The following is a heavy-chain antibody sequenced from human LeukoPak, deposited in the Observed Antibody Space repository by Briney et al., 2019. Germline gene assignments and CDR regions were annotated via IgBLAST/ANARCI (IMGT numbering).Heavy chain of an antibody. V-gene: IGHV1-8*01. D-gene: IGHD3-3*01. CDR1: GYTFTSYD. Sequence: ASVKVSCKASGYTFTSYDINWVRQATGQGPEWMGWMNPNSGNTGYAQKFQGRVTMTRNTSISTAYMELSSLRSEDTAVYYCARGNYDFWSGYTPDYYYYYMDVWGKGTTVTVSS. J-gene: IGHJ6*03. CDR2: MNPNSGNT. CDR3: ARGNYDFWSGYTPDYYYYYMDV.